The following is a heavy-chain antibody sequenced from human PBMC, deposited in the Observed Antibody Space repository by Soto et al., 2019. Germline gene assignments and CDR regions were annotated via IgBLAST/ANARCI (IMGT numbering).Heavy chain of an antibody. D-gene: IGHD1-7*01. CDR2: IKQDGSEK. CDR3: ARAYNWNYGGAGDY. CDR1: GFTFSSYW. V-gene: IGHV3-7*03. Sequence: EVQLVESGGGLVQPGGSLRLSCAASGFTFSSYWMSWVRQAPGKGLEWVANIKQDGSEKYYVDSVKGRFTISRDNAKNSLYLQMNGLRAEDTAVYYCARAYNWNYGGAGDYWGQGTLVTVSS. J-gene: IGHJ4*02.